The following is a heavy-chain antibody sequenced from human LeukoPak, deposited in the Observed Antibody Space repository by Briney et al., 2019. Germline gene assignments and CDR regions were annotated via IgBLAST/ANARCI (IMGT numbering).Heavy chain of an antibody. CDR1: GFTFSSYA. Sequence: PGGSLRLSCAGSGFTFSSYAMSWIRQPPGKGLEWIGSIYYSGSTYYNPSLKSRVTISLDTSKNQFSLKLSSVTAADTAVYYCAGHHPRNTVDFWGQGTLVTVSS. CDR2: IYYSGST. D-gene: IGHD2-8*02. CDR3: AGHHPRNTVDF. J-gene: IGHJ4*02. V-gene: IGHV4-38-2*01.